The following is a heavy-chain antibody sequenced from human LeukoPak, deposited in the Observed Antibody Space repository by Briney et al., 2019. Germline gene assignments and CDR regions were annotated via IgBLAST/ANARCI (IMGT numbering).Heavy chain of an antibody. Sequence: PGGSLRLSCAASGFTFSSYGMHWVRQAPGKGLEWVAVIWYDGSNKYYADSVKGRFTISRDYSKNTLYLQMNSLRAEDTAVYYCASAYSSGSVDIDYWGQGTLVTVSS. J-gene: IGHJ4*02. CDR2: IWYDGSNK. CDR3: ASAYSSGSVDIDY. D-gene: IGHD6-19*01. CDR1: GFTFSSYG. V-gene: IGHV3-33*08.